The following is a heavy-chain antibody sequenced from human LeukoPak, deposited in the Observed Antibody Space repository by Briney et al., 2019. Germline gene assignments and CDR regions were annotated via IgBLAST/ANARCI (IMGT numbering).Heavy chain of an antibody. V-gene: IGHV4-39*07. Sequence: SETLSLTCTVSGGSISSGSYYWGWIRQPPGKGLEWIGSIYYSGSTYYNPSLKSRVAMSVDTSKNQFSLKLSSVAAADTAVYYCARRENYYDGSGYYYNQWGQGTLVTVSS. CDR1: GGSISSGSYY. J-gene: IGHJ4*02. CDR2: IYYSGST. D-gene: IGHD3-22*01. CDR3: ARRENYYDGSGYYYNQ.